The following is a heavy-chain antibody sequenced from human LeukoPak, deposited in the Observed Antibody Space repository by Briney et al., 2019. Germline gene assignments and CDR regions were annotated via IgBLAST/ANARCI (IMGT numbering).Heavy chain of an antibody. CDR1: GGTFSSYA. D-gene: IGHD6-13*01. CDR3: ARLLAAAGHSHDY. Sequence: SVKVSCKASGGTFSSYAISWVRQAPGQGLEWMGRIIPIFGTANYAQKFQGRVTITTDESTSTAYMELSSLRSEGTAVYYCARLLAAAGHSHDYWGQGTLVTVSS. V-gene: IGHV1-69*05. CDR2: IIPIFGTA. J-gene: IGHJ4*02.